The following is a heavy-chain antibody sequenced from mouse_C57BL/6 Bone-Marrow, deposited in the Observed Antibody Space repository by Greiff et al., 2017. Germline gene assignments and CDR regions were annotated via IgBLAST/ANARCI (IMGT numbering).Heavy chain of an antibody. CDR3: TTTGLYYFDY. CDR2: IRNKANNHAT. CDR1: GFTFSDAW. J-gene: IGHJ2*01. D-gene: IGHD4-1*02. V-gene: IGHV6-6*01. Sequence: EVNVVESGGGLVQPGGSMKLSCAASGFTFSDAWMDWVRQSPEKGLEWVAEIRNKANNHATYYAESVKGRFTISRDDSKSSVYLQMNSLRAEDTGIYYCTTTGLYYFDYWGQGTTLTVSS.